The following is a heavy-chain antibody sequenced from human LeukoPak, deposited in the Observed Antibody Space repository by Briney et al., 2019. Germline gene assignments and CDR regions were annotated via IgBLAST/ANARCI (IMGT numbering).Heavy chain of an antibody. CDR2: ISSSSSYI. CDR1: GFTFSSYS. D-gene: IGHD6-13*01. Sequence: SGGSLRLSCAASGFTFSSYSMNWVCQAPGKGLEWVSSISSSSSYIYYADSVKGRFTISRDNAKNSLYLQMNSLRAEDTAVYYCARGGYSSSWYMSYYYYMDVWGKGTTVTVSS. J-gene: IGHJ6*03. V-gene: IGHV3-21*01. CDR3: ARGGYSSSWYMSYYYYMDV.